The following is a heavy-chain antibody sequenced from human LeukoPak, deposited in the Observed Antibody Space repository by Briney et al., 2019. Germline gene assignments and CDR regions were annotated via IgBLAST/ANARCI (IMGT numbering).Heavy chain of an antibody. V-gene: IGHV3-23*01. CDR3: APGCRSTSCNMAYFDY. D-gene: IGHD2-2*02. Sequence: GGSLKLSCTASGFTFRSYAMNWVRQAPGKGLEWVSVISLNDGSTYYADTVRGRFTISRDNSKNTLFLQMNGLRAEDTATYYCAPGCRSTSCNMAYFDYWGQGTLVTVSS. J-gene: IGHJ4*02. CDR2: ISLNDGST. CDR1: GFTFRSYA.